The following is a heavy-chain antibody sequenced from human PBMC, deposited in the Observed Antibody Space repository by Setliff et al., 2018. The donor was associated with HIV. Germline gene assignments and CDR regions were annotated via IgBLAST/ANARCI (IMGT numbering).Heavy chain of an antibody. D-gene: IGHD3-22*01. Sequence: PGGSLRLSCTASGFPFSSFGMNWVRRAPGRGLEWVSSISSLSEYRYYADSVKGRFTISRDNGKDSVFLQMGSLGAEDTAEYYCAKELAASGLGYFDSWGRGILVTVSS. CDR3: AKELAASGLGYFDS. CDR2: ISSLSEYR. J-gene: IGHJ4*02. CDR1: GFPFSSFG. V-gene: IGHV3-21*04.